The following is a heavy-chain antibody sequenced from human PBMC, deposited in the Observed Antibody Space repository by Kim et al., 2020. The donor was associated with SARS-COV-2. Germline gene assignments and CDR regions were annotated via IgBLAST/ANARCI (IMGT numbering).Heavy chain of an antibody. J-gene: IGHJ4*02. CDR1: GCSISSSNW. CDR2: IYHSGRT. CDR3: ARETYYYDSSSLMVDY. D-gene: IGHD3-22*01. Sequence: SETLSLTCAVSGCSISSSNWWSWVRQPPGKGLEWIGEIYHSGRTNYNPSLKSRVTISVDKSKNQFSLKLSSVTAADTAVYYCARETYYYDSSSLMVDYWGQGTLVTVSS. V-gene: IGHV4-4*02.